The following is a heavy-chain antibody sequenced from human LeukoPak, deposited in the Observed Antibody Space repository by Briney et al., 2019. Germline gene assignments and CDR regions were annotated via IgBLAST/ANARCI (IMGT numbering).Heavy chain of an antibody. D-gene: IGHD7-27*01. CDR2: IYHSGST. J-gene: IGHJ6*03. CDR1: GGSISSGGYY. V-gene: IGHV4-30-2*01. CDR3: ARSWGPPLYYYYYMDV. Sequence: PSETLSLTCTVSGGSISSGGYYWSWIRQPPGKGLEWIGYIYHSGSTYYNPSLKSRVAISVDRSKNQSSLNLNSVTAADTAVYYCARSWGPPLYYYYYMDVWGKGTTVTVSS.